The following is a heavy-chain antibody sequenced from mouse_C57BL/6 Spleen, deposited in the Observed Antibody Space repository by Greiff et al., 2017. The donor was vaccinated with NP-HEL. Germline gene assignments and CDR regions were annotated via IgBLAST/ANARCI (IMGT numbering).Heavy chain of an antibody. V-gene: IGHV14-2*01. CDR3: ARSPITTVVEGFAY. D-gene: IGHD1-1*01. Sequence: EVQLVESGAELVKPGASVKLSCTASGFNIKDYYMHWVKQRTEQGLEWIGRIDPEDGETKYVPKFQGKATITADTSSNTAYLQLSSLTSEDTAVYYCARSPITTVVEGFAYWGQGTLVTVSA. J-gene: IGHJ3*01. CDR2: IDPEDGET. CDR1: GFNIKDYY.